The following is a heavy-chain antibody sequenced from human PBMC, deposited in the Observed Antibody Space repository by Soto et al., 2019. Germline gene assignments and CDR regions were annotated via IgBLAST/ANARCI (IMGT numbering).Heavy chain of an antibody. V-gene: IGHV4-59*01. Sequence: SETLSLTCTVSGGSISSYYWSWIRQPPGKGLEWIGYIYYSGSTNYNPSLKSRVTISVDTSKSQFSLKLSSVTSADTAVYNCATVGVVIDHFDYWGQGTLVTVSS. J-gene: IGHJ4*02. D-gene: IGHD3-3*01. CDR2: IYYSGST. CDR3: ATVGVVIDHFDY. CDR1: GGSISSYY.